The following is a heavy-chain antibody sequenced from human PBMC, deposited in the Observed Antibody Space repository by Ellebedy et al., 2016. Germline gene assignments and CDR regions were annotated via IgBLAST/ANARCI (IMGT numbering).Heavy chain of an antibody. J-gene: IGHJ5*02. CDR3: ARGGRGGSPTPKNWFDP. CDR2: ISYDGSNK. Sequence: GESLKISCAASGFTFSSYGMHWVRQAPGKGLEWVAVISYDGSNKYYADSVKGRFTISRDNAKNSLYLQMNSLRAEDTAVYYCARGGRGGSPTPKNWFDPWGQGTLVTVSS. D-gene: IGHD3-10*01. CDR1: GFTFSSYG. V-gene: IGHV3-30*03.